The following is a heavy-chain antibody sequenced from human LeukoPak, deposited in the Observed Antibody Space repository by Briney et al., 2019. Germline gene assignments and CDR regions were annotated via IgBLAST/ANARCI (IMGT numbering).Heavy chain of an antibody. D-gene: IGHD1-26*01. Sequence: GGSLRLSCAASGFTFTSYAMNWVRQAPGKGLEWVPSISSSSRDINYADSVKGRFTISRDNAWNSLYLQMNSLRDEDTAVYYCASSGSYRFDYWGQGTLVTVS. CDR3: ASSGSYRFDY. V-gene: IGHV3-21*01. CDR2: ISSSSRDI. CDR1: GFTFTSYA. J-gene: IGHJ4*02.